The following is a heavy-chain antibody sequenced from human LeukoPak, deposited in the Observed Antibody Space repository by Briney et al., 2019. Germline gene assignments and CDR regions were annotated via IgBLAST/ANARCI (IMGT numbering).Heavy chain of an antibody. CDR3: ARWRFDSGDHVFDY. D-gene: IGHD6-19*01. CDR1: GGSISSATYS. CDR2: IYYSGST. V-gene: IGHV4-31*03. Sequence: SETLSLTCTVSGGSISSATYSWGWLRQHPGKGLEWVGLIYYSGSTYYKPSLKSRITISVDTSKNPFSLELTSVTAADTAVYYCARWRFDSGDHVFDYWGQGTLVTASS. J-gene: IGHJ4*02.